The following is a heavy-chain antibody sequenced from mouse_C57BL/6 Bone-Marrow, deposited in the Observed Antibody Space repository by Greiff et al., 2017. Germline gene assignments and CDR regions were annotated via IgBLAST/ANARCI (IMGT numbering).Heavy chain of an antibody. J-gene: IGHJ3*01. CDR1: GFTFSSYG. V-gene: IGHV5-6*02. CDR2: ISSGGSYT. Sequence: EVMLVESGGDLVKPGGSLKLSCAASGFTFSSYGMSWVRQTPDKRLEWVATISSGGSYTYYPDSVKGRFTISRDNAKNTLYLQMSSLKSEDTAMYYCARRGYDYGFAYWGQGTLVTVSA. CDR3: ARRGYDYGFAY. D-gene: IGHD2-4*01.